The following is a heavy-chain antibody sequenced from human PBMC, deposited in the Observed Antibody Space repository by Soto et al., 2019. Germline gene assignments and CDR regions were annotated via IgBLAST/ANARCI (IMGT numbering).Heavy chain of an antibody. Sequence: GGSLRLSCAASGFTVSSNYMSWVRQAPGKGLEWVSVIYSGGSTYYADSVKGRFTISRDNSKNTLYLQMNSLRAEDTAVYYCAKLNRNGSGSYYYYYYYMDVWGKGTTVTVSS. V-gene: IGHV3-66*04. CDR3: AKLNRNGSGSYYYYYYYMDV. CDR2: IYSGGST. D-gene: IGHD3-10*01. CDR1: GFTVSSNY. J-gene: IGHJ6*03.